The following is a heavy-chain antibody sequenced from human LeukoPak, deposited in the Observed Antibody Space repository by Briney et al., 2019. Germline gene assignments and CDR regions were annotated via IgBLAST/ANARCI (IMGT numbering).Heavy chain of an antibody. CDR2: IYYSGST. D-gene: IGHD6-19*01. CDR1: GGSISSGDYY. CDR3: ARDRGQLNSSGWLRGYWFDP. J-gene: IGHJ5*02. Sequence: SETLSLTCTVSGGSISSGDYYWSWIRQPPGKGLEWIGYIYYSGSTYYDPSLKSRVTISVDTSKNQFSLKLSSVTAADTAVYYCARDRGQLNSSGWLRGYWFDPWGQGTLVTVSS. V-gene: IGHV4-30-4*08.